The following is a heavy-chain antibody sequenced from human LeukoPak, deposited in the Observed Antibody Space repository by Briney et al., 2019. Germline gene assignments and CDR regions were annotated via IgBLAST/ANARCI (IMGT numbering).Heavy chain of an antibody. D-gene: IGHD3-22*01. J-gene: IGHJ4*02. CDR3: AREGLDYYDSSGYSDY. CDR2: IKQDGSEK. Sequence: GGSVRLSCAASGFTFSSYWMSWVRQAPGKGLEWVANIKQDGSEKYYVDSVKGRFTISRDNAKNSLYLQMNSLRAEDTAVYYCAREGLDYYDSSGYSDYWGQGTLVTVSS. V-gene: IGHV3-7*01. CDR1: GFTFSSYW.